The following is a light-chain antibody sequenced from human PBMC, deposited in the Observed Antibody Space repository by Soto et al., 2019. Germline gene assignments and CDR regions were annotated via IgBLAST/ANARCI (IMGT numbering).Light chain of an antibody. V-gene: IGKV3-15*01. J-gene: IGKJ1*01. CDR2: DAS. CDR1: QSINSN. CDR3: QQYHNWPPWT. Sequence: EIVMTQSPGTLSVSPGERATLSCWASQSINSNLAWYQQKPGQAPRLLIFDASTRATGIPARFSGSGSGTEFTLTISTLQSEDVAIYYCQQYHNWPPWTFGQGTKVDIK.